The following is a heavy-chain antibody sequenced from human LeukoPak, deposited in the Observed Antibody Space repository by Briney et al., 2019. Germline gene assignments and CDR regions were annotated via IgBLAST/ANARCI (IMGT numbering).Heavy chain of an antibody. CDR1: GGSFSGYY. Sequence: PSETLSLTCAVYGGSFSGYYWSWIRQPPGKGLEWIGEINHSGSTNYNPSLKSRVTISVDTSKNQFSLKLSSVTAADTAVYYCARHTGYSSGWPWRGLFDYWGQGTLVTVSS. CDR2: INHSGST. D-gene: IGHD6-19*01. V-gene: IGHV4-34*01. J-gene: IGHJ4*02. CDR3: ARHTGYSSGWPWRGLFDY.